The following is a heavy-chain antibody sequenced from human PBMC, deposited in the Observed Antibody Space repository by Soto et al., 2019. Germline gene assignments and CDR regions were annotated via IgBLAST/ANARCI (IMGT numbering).Heavy chain of an antibody. Sequence: QVQLQESGPGLVKPSQTLSLTCTVSGGSISSGGYYWSWIRQHPGKGLEWIGYIYYSGSTYYNPYLKSRVTRSVDTSKNQFSLKLSSVTAADTAVYYCARVKKYWDSSGNWFDPWGQGTLVTVSS. D-gene: IGHD3-22*01. V-gene: IGHV4-31*03. J-gene: IGHJ5*02. CDR3: ARVKKYWDSSGNWFDP. CDR1: GGSISSGGYY. CDR2: IYYSGST.